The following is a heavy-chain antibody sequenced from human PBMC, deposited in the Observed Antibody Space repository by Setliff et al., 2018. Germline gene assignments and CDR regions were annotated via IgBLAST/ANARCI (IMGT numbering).Heavy chain of an antibody. D-gene: IGHD6-19*01. V-gene: IGHV1-69*13. J-gene: IGHJ3*02. CDR2: LIPFFGTT. CDR1: GGTFSSFA. CDR3: ARDSRQWLEGGASGDMDI. Sequence: SVKVSCKTSGGTFSSFAASWVRQAPGQRPEWMGRLIPFFGTTIYAQRFQGRVTITADESTTTVFMELNSLRSEDTAIYYCARDSRQWLEGGASGDMDIWGQGTMVTVSS.